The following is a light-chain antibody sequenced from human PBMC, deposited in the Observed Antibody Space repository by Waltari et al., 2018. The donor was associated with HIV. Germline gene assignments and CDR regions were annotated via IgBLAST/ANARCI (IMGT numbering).Light chain of an antibody. J-gene: IGKJ1*01. Sequence: EIVLTQSPGTLSLSPGERATLSCRASQSVSSSYLAWYQQKPGQAPRLLSYGASSRATGSPDRFSGSGSGTDFTLTISRLEPEDFAVYYGQQYGSSPPWTFGQGTKVEIK. CDR2: GAS. V-gene: IGKV3-20*01. CDR1: QSVSSSY. CDR3: QQYGSSPPWT.